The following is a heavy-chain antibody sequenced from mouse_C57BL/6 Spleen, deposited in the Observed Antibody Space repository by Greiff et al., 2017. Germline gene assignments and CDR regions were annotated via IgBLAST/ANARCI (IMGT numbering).Heavy chain of an antibody. CDR3: VLRRGYAMDY. Sequence: VKLMESGAELVKPGASVKISCKASGYAFSSYWMNWVKQRPGKGLEWIGQIYPGDGDTNYNGKFKGKATLTADKSSSTAYMQLSSLTSEDSAVYFCVLRRGYAMDYWGQGTSVTVSS. V-gene: IGHV1-80*01. CDR1: GYAFSSYW. D-gene: IGHD1-1*01. CDR2: IYPGDGDT. J-gene: IGHJ4*01.